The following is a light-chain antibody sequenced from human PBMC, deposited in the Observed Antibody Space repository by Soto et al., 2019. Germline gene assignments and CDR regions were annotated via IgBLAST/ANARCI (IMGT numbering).Light chain of an antibody. CDR3: TSWTPSTPMI. V-gene: IGLV2-14*03. Sequence: QSALTQPASVSGSPGQSITISCTGTSSDMGAYNFVSWYQQHPGKAPKLMLYDVNIRPSGVSNRFSGSKSGNTASLTISGLQAEDEADYYCTSWTPSTPMIVGGGSKLTV. J-gene: IGLJ2*01. CDR1: SSDMGAYNF. CDR2: DVN.